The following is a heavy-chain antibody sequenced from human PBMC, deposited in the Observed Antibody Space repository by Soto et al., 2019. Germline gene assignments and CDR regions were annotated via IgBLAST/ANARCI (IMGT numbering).Heavy chain of an antibody. D-gene: IGHD3-22*01. CDR2: ISGGGGST. CDR1: GFTFNSCA. CDR3: AKSNYYDNSGYYSIFDS. Sequence: GGSLRLSCAASGFTFNSCAMSWVRQAPGKGLEWVSAISGGGGSTYYPDSVKGRFIISGDNSKNTLYLQMNSLRAEDTAVYYCAKSNYYDNSGYYSIFDSWGQGTLVTVSS. V-gene: IGHV3-23*01. J-gene: IGHJ4*02.